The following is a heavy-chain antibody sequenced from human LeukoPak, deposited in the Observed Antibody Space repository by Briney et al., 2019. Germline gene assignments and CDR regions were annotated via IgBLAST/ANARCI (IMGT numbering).Heavy chain of an antibody. CDR3: ARDTPRYCSSTSCYSFDI. D-gene: IGHD2-2*01. CDR2: ICAYNGNT. Sequence: ASVKVSCKASGYTFTSYGISWVRQAAGQGLEGMGWICAYNGNTNYAQKLQGRVTMTTDTSTSPAYMELRSLRSDDTAVYYCARDTPRYCSSTSCYSFDIWGQGTMVTVSS. V-gene: IGHV1-18*04. J-gene: IGHJ3*02. CDR1: GYTFTSYG.